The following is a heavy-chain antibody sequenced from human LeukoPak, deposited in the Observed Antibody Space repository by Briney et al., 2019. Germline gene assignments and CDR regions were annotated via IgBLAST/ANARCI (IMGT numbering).Heavy chain of an antibody. CDR2: INHSGST. V-gene: IGHV4-34*01. CDR1: GGSFSGYY. CDR3: ARSRHDSSGYYYGNYYYYMDV. J-gene: IGHJ6*03. Sequence: SETLSLTCAVYGGSFSGYYWSWIRQPPGKGLEWIGEINHSGSTYYNPSLKSRVTISVDTSKNQFSLKLSSVTAADTAVYYCARSRHDSSGYYYGNYYYYMDVWGKGTTVTISS. D-gene: IGHD3-22*01.